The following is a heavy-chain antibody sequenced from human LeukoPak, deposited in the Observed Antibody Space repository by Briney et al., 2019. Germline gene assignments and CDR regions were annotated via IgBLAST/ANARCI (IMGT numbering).Heavy chain of an antibody. CDR2: SRNKANSYTT. CDR1: GFTFSDHY. Sequence: PGGSLRLSCAASGFTFSDHYMDWVRQAPGKGLEWVGRSRNKANSYTTEYAASVKGRFTISRDESKNSLYLQMNSLKTEDTAVYYCASSYSSGWHWGQGTLVTVSS. J-gene: IGHJ4*02. V-gene: IGHV3-72*01. CDR3: ASSYSSGWH. D-gene: IGHD6-19*01.